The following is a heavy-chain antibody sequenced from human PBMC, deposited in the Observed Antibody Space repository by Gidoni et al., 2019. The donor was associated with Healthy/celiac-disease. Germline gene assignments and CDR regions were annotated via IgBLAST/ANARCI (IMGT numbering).Heavy chain of an antibody. CDR3: ARSKYGDYDR. CDR2: IYYSGIT. J-gene: IGHJ4*02. CDR1: GGSISSSSYY. D-gene: IGHD4-17*01. V-gene: IGHV4-39*07. Sequence: QLQLQESGPGLVKPSETLSLTCTVSGGSISSSSYYWGWIRQPPGKGREWIGSIYYSGITYDNPSLKSRGTISVDTSKNQFSLKLCSVTAADTAVYYCARSKYGDYDRWGQGTLVTVSS.